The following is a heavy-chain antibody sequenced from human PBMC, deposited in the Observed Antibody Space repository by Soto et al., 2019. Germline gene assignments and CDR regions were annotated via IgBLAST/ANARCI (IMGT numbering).Heavy chain of an antibody. CDR3: ARAGYFDWLKFYGMDV. D-gene: IGHD3-9*01. J-gene: IGHJ6*02. CDR1: GGSFSGYY. V-gene: IGHV4-34*01. CDR2: INHSGST. Sequence: PSETRPTCAVYGGSFSGYYWSWIRQPPGKGLEWIGEINHSGSTNYNPSLKSRVTISVDTSKNQLSLKLSSVTAADTAVYYCARAGYFDWLKFYGMDVWGQGTTVTVSS.